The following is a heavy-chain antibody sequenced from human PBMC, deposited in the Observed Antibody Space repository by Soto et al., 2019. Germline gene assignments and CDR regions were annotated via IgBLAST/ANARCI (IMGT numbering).Heavy chain of an antibody. CDR3: ARDRTGGDY. V-gene: IGHV3-30-3*01. CDR1: GFTFSSYA. Sequence: GSLRLSCAASGFTFSSYAMHWVRQAPGKGLEWVAVISYDGSNKYYADSVKGRFTISRDNSKNTLYLQMNSLRAEDTAVYYCARDRTGGDYWGQGTLVTVSS. D-gene: IGHD1-26*01. CDR2: ISYDGSNK. J-gene: IGHJ4*02.